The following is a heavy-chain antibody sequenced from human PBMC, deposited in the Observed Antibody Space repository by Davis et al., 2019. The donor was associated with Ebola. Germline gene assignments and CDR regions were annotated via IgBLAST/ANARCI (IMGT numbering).Heavy chain of an antibody. J-gene: IGHJ6*02. CDR1: GFTFDDYA. V-gene: IGHV3-9*01. CDR3: ARADLDEYYYYGMDV. CDR2: ISWNSGSI. Sequence: SLKISCAASGFTFDDYAMHWVRQAPGKGLEWVSGISWNSGSIGYADSVKGRFTISRDNAKNSLYLQMNSLRDEDTAVYYCARADLDEYYYYGMDVWGQGTTVTVSS.